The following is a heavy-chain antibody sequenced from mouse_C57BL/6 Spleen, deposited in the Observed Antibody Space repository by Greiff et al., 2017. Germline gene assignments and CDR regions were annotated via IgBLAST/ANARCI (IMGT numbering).Heavy chain of an antibody. D-gene: IGHD4-1*01. J-gene: IGHJ3*01. CDR1: GFNIKDYY. Sequence: VQLQQSGAELVKPGASVKLSCTASGFNIKDYYMHWVKQRTEQGLEWIGRIDPEDGETKYATKFQGKATITADTSSNTAYLQLSSLTSEDTAVYYCAPNWDWFAYWGQGTLVTVSA. CDR2: IDPEDGET. V-gene: IGHV14-2*01. CDR3: APNWDWFAY.